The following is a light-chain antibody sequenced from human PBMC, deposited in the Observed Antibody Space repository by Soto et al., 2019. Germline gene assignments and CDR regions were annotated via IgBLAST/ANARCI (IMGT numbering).Light chain of an antibody. J-gene: IGKJ1*01. CDR3: HQRKSWPRT. CDR1: QTVSSK. V-gene: IGKV3-11*01. Sequence: EIVLTQSPATLSSSPGERATLSCRASQTVSSKLAWYQHKPGQAPRLLIYDTSNRATGIPARFSGSGSGTDFTITISSXEPEDFAVYYCHQRKSWPRTFGQGTKVDTK. CDR2: DTS.